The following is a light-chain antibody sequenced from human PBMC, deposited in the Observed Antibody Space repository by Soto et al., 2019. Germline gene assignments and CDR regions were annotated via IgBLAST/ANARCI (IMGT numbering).Light chain of an antibody. CDR3: QSYDSSLSGSV. Sequence: QSVLTQPPAVSGAAGKRVTISCTGSSSNIGACYDVHWYQQLPGTAPKLLIYGNSNRPSGVPDRFSGSKSGTSASLAITGLKAEDKADYYCQSYDSSLSGSVFGGGTKLTVL. V-gene: IGLV1-40*01. J-gene: IGLJ3*02. CDR2: GNS. CDR1: SSNIGACYD.